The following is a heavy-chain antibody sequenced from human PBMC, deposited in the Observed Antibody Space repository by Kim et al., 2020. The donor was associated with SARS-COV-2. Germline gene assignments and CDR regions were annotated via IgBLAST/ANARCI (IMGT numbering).Heavy chain of an antibody. J-gene: IGHJ3*01. D-gene: IGHD4-4*01. CDR2: ISISSAYR. V-gene: IGHV3-21*01. CDR3: AGEARRRVRDKESADAFDG. CDR1: GFTFSSFS. Sequence: GGSLRLSCAASGFTFSSFSMNWVRQAPGKGLEWVSGISISSAYRNYADSLKGRFTISRDNAKNSLYLQMNSLRADDTAVYYCAGEARRRVRDKESADAFDGWGQGRLLTVSS.